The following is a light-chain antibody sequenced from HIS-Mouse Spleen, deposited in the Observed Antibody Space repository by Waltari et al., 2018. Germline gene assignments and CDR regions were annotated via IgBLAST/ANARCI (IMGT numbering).Light chain of an antibody. V-gene: IGKV1-9*01. CDR3: QQLNSYPQET. J-gene: IGKJ4*01. Sequence: DIQLTQSPSFLSASVGDRVTITCRASQGISSYVAWYQQKPGKAPKLLIYAASTLQSGVPSRFSGGGSGTEFTLTISSLQPEDFATYYCQQLNSYPQETFGGGTKVEIK. CDR1: QGISSY. CDR2: AAS.